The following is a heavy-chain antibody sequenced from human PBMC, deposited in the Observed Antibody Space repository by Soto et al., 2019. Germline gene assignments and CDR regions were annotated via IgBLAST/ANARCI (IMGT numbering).Heavy chain of an antibody. CDR3: ARAVGINHYYYYGMDA. V-gene: IGHV1-46*01. CDR1: GYTFASYY. Sequence: ASVKVSCKASGYTFASYYMHWVRQAPGQGLEWMGIINPSSGRTSYPQKFQGRVTMTGDTSTSTVYMELSSLRSEDTAVYYCARAVGINHYYYYGMDAGGQGTRVTVS. D-gene: IGHD1-26*01. CDR2: INPSSGRT. J-gene: IGHJ6*02.